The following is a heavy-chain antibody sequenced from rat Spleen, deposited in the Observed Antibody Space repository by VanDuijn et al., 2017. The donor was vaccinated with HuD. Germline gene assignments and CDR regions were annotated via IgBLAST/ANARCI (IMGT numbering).Heavy chain of an antibody. CDR2: IWGDGST. V-gene: IGHV2-1*01. J-gene: IGHJ2*01. CDR3: TRADIAAISADGV. Sequence: QVQLKESGPGLVQPSQTLSLICTVSGFSLISNSEHWVRQPPGKGLEWMGGIWGDGSTAYNSALKSRLSISRDTSKSQVFLKMSGLQTDDTAIYFCTRADIAAISADGVWGQGVMVTVSS. CDR1: GFSLISNS. D-gene: IGHD1-2*01.